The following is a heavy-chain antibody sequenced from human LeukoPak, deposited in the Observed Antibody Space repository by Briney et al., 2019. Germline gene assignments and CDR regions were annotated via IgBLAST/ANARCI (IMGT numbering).Heavy chain of an antibody. CDR1: GYTFTGYY. D-gene: IGHD2-15*01. J-gene: IGHJ6*03. CDR3: ARALKGYCSGGSCYPKYYYYYYMDV. CDR2: IIPIFGTA. Sequence: SVKVSCKASGYTFTGYYMHWVRQAPGQGLEWMGGIIPIFGTANYAQKFQGRVTITADKSTSTAYMELSSLRSEDTAVYYCARALKGYCSGGSCYPKYYYYYYMDVWGKGTTVTVSS. V-gene: IGHV1-69*06.